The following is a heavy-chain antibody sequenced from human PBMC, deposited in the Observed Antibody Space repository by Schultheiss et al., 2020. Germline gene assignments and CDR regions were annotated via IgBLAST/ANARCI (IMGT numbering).Heavy chain of an antibody. Sequence: GGSLRLSCAASGFTFSSYEMNWVRQAPGKGLEWVSYISSSGSTIYYADSVKGRFAISRDNSKNTLYLQMNSLRAEDTAVYYCAKGSCCDYWGQGTLVTVSS. D-gene: IGHD2-15*01. V-gene: IGHV3-48*03. CDR2: ISSSGSTI. J-gene: IGHJ4*02. CDR1: GFTFSSYE. CDR3: AKGSCCDY.